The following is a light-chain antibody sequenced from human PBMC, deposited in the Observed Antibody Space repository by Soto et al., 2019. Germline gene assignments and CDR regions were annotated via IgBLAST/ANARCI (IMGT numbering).Light chain of an antibody. CDR1: QNVGTS. CDR3: QQYHIWPPWT. V-gene: IGKV3-15*01. J-gene: IGKJ1*01. CDR2: GAS. Sequence: EIGMTQSPATLSVSPGERATLFCRASQNVGTSLAWYQQIPGQPPRLLIHGASIRATGVPARFTGSGSGTEFTLTISSLQSEDFAVYYCQQYHIWPPWTSGQGTKVDIK.